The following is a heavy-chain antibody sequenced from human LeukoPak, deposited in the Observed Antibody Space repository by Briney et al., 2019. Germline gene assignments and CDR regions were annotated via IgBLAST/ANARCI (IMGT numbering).Heavy chain of an antibody. CDR1: GFTFSSYE. CDR3: AELGITMIGGV. D-gene: IGHD3-10*02. CDR2: ISSSGSTI. V-gene: IGHV3-48*03. Sequence: GGSLRLSCAASGFTFSSYEMNWVRQAPGKGLEWVSYISSSGSTIYYANSVKGRFTISRDNAKNSLYLQMNSLRAEDTAVYYCAELGITMIGGVWGKGTTVTNSS. J-gene: IGHJ6*04.